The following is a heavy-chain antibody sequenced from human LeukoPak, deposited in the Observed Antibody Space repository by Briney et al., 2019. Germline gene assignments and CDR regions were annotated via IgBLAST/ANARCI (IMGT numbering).Heavy chain of an antibody. J-gene: IGHJ6*02. Sequence: GGSLRLSCEASEFIFTDYYMTWIRQAPGKGLEWISYIGFSSSPIYYADSVKGRFTISRDNAKNSLYLQMNSLRAEDTAVYYCARLSGKSVYYAYYGMDVWGQGTTVTVSS. CDR3: ARLSGKSVYYAYYGMDV. CDR1: EFIFTDYY. V-gene: IGHV3-11*01. CDR2: IGFSSSPI. D-gene: IGHD3-22*01.